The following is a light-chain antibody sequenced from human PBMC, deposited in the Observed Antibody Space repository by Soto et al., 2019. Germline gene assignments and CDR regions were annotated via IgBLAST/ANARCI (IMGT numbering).Light chain of an antibody. CDR3: TSFSSSTSLYV. V-gene: IGLV2-14*01. CDR2: QVT. J-gene: IGLJ1*01. CDR1: TRDIAGYNY. Sequence: SVLSQPASVSGSLGQTITISCTGTTRDIAGYNYISWYQQLPGKAPKLMIYQVTIRPSGISNRFSGSKSGNTASLTISGLQAEDEADYYCTSFSSSTSLYVFGTGTKVTLL.